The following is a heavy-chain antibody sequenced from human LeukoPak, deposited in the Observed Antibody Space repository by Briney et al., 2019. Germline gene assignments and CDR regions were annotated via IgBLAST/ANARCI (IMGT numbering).Heavy chain of an antibody. D-gene: IGHD3-9*01. CDR2: IYHSGST. CDR3: ARSGLWVRYFDWLPGGSSEHYGMGV. CDR1: GGSISSGGYS. V-gene: IGHV4-30-2*01. J-gene: IGHJ6*04. Sequence: SSETLSLTCAVSGGSISSGGYSWSWIRQPPGKGLEWIGYIYHSGSTYYNPSLKSRVTISVDRSKNQFSLKLSSVTAADTAVYYCARSGLWVRYFDWLPGGSSEHYGMGVWGKGTTVTVSS.